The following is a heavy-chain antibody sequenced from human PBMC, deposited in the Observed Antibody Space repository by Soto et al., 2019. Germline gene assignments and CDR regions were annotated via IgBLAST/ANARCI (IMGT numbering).Heavy chain of an antibody. J-gene: IGHJ4*02. D-gene: IGHD3-9*01. CDR1: GFTFSANG. CDR2: ISYDGNSI. Sequence: GGSLRLSCAASGFTFSANGIHWVRQAPGRGLEWLAVISYDGNSIHYADSVRGRFTISRDNSKSILYLQMSSLRDEDTALYYCVKDQTAYYVDFDYWGQGTLVTVSS. CDR3: VKDQTAYYVDFDY. V-gene: IGHV3-30*18.